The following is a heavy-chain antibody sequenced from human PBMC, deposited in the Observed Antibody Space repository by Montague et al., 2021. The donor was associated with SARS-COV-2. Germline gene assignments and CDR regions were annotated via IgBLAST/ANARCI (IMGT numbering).Heavy chain of an antibody. CDR1: GDSVSSNSAA. CDR3: TRSWGWREPHYYFDH. V-gene: IGHV6-1*01. J-gene: IGHJ4*02. D-gene: IGHD1-14*01. Sequence: CAISGDSVSSNSAAWNRIRQSPSRGLEWLGRTYFRSKWYSEYAFXVKGRITINADTSTNQFSLQVNSVTPEDTAIYYCTRSWGWREPHYYFDHWGQGTLVIVSS. CDR2: TYFRSKWYS.